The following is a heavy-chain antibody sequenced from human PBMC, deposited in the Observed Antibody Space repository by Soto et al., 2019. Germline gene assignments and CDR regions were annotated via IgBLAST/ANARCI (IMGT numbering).Heavy chain of an antibody. J-gene: IGHJ4*02. CDR1: GFTVSSNY. V-gene: IGHV3-53*01. CDR3: ARRHSGSSWYYFDY. D-gene: IGHD6-13*01. Sequence: GESLRLSCAASGFTVSSNYMSWVRQAPGKGLEWVSVIYSGGSTYYADSVKGRFTISRDNSKNTLYLQMNSLRAEDTAVYYCARRHSGSSWYYFDYWGQGTLVTVSS. CDR2: IYSGGST.